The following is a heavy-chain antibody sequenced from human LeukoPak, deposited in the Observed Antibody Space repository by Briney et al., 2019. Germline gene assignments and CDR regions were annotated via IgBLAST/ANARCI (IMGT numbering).Heavy chain of an antibody. V-gene: IGHV3-30*18. CDR1: GFTFSSYG. CDR3: AKRIDSSGWYYFDY. CDR2: ISYDGSNK. Sequence: PGGSLRLSCAASGFTFSSYGMHWVRQAPGKGLEWVAVISYDGSNKYYADSVKGRFTISRDNSKNTLYLQMNSLRAEDTAVYYCAKRIDSSGWYYFDYWGQGTLVTVSS. J-gene: IGHJ4*02. D-gene: IGHD6-19*01.